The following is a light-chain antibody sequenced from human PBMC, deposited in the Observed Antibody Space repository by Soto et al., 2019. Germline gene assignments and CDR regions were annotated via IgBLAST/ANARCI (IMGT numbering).Light chain of an antibody. V-gene: IGLV2-14*01. J-gene: IGLJ1*01. Sequence: QSVLTQPASVSGSPGQSITISCTGTSSDVGGYNYVSWYQQHPGKAPKLMIYDVSNRPSGVSNRFSGSKSGNTASLTISGLQAEDEADYYCSSYTSSVHYVFGXGTKVTVL. CDR1: SSDVGGYNY. CDR2: DVS. CDR3: SSYTSSVHYV.